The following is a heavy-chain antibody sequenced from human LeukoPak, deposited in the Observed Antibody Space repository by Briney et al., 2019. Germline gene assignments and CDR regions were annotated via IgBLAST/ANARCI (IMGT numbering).Heavy chain of an antibody. Sequence: ASVKVSCKASGYTFTTYDINWVRQATGQGLEWMGWMNPDSGDTGYAQKFQGRVTMTRNTSISTAYLELSSLTSDDTAVYYCARGQRSTLFGVAVEDWGQGSLVTVSS. V-gene: IGHV1-8*01. CDR3: ARGQRSTLFGVAVED. J-gene: IGHJ4*02. CDR2: MNPDSGDT. D-gene: IGHD3-3*01. CDR1: GYTFTTYD.